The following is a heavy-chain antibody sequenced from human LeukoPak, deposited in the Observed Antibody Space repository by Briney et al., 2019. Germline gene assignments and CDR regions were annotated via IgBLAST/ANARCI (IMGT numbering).Heavy chain of an antibody. CDR2: IGTAGDT. CDR3: VRVAKERVGGVYYFDY. Sequence: GGSLRLSCAASGFTFSDYDMHWVRQATGKGLEWVSAIGTAGDTYYTGSVKGRFTISRENAKHSLYLQMNSLRAGDTAVYYCVRVAKERVGGVYYFDYWGQGTPVTVSS. CDR1: GFTFSDYD. V-gene: IGHV3-13*01. J-gene: IGHJ4*02. D-gene: IGHD1-1*01.